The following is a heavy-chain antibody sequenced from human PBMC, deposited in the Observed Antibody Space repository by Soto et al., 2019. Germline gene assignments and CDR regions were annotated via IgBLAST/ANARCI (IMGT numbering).Heavy chain of an antibody. CDR1: GFTFSSYS. CDR2: ISSSSSYI. Sequence: GGSLRLSCAASGFTFSSYSMNWVRQAPGKGLEWVSSISSSSSYIYYADSVKGRFTISRDNAKNSLYLQMNSLRAEDTAVYYCARDSPYYYDSRLGAFDIWGQGTMVTVSS. V-gene: IGHV3-21*01. J-gene: IGHJ3*02. D-gene: IGHD3-22*01. CDR3: ARDSPYYYDSRLGAFDI.